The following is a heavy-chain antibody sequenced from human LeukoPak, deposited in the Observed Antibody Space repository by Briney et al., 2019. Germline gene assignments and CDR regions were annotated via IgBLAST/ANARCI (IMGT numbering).Heavy chain of an antibody. CDR1: GFTFSSYA. V-gene: IGHV3-23*01. Sequence: PGGSLRLSCAASGFTFSSYAMSWVRQAPGKGLEWVSTIFVSSGRTYYADSVKGRFTISRDNSKNTLYLQMNSLSAEDTAVYYCANSRLVVTAFDIWGQGTMVTVSS. D-gene: IGHD3-22*01. CDR3: ANSRLVVTAFDI. CDR2: IFVSSGRT. J-gene: IGHJ3*02.